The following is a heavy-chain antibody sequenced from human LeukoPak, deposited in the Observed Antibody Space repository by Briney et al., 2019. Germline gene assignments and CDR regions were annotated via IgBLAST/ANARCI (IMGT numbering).Heavy chain of an antibody. V-gene: IGHV3-7*03. Sequence: GGSLRLSCAASGFTFSSYAMSWVRQAPGKGLEWVANIKQDGSEKYYVDSVKGRFTISRDNAKNSLYLQMNSLRAEDTAVYYCARAPPRRLLWFGMDVWGKGTTVTVSS. CDR3: ARAPPRRLLWFGMDV. CDR1: GFTFSSYA. J-gene: IGHJ6*04. CDR2: IKQDGSEK. D-gene: IGHD3-10*01.